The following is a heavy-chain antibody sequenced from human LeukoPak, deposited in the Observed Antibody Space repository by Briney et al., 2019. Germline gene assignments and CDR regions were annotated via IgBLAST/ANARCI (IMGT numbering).Heavy chain of an antibody. CDR2: IRYDGSNK. V-gene: IGHV3-30*02. Sequence: PGGSLRLSCAASGFTFSSYGMHWVRQAPGKGLEWVAFIRYDGSNKYYADSVKGRFTISRDNSKNTLYLQMNSLRAEDTAVYYCAKGLPPGGGSYRGGDYWGQGTLVTVSS. J-gene: IGHJ4*02. D-gene: IGHD1-26*01. CDR3: AKGLPPGGGSYRGGDY. CDR1: GFTFSSYG.